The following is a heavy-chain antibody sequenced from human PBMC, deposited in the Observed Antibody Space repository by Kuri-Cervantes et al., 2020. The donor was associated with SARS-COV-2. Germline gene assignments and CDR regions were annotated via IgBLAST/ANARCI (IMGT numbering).Heavy chain of an antibody. CDR1: GYSISSGYY. J-gene: IGHJ6*03. V-gene: IGHV4-38-2*01. Sequence: SETLSLTCAVSGYSISSGYYWGWIRQPPGKGLEWIGSIYHSGSTYYNPSLKSRVTISVDTSKNQFSLKLSSVTAADTAVYYCARNSGYSNGWFYYYYYMDVWGKGTTVTVSS. D-gene: IGHD6-19*01. CDR2: IYHSGST. CDR3: ARNSGYSNGWFYYYYYMDV.